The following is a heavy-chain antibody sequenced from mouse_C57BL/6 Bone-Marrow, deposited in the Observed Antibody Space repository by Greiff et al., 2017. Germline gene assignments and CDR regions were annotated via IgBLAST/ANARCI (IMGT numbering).Heavy chain of an antibody. V-gene: IGHV14-4*01. CDR3: TNPSMDY. CDR1: GFNIKDDY. CDR2: IDPENGDT. J-gene: IGHJ4*01. Sequence: EVQLQQSGAELVRPGASVKLSCTASGFNIKDDYMHWVKQRPEQGLEWIGWIDPENGDTEYASKFQGKATITADPSSNTAYLQLSSLTSEDTAVYYCTNPSMDYWGQGTSVTVSS.